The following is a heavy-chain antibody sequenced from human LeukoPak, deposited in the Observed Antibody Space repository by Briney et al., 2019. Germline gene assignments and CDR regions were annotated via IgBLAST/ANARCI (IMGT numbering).Heavy chain of an antibody. CDR2: INPSGGST. CDR3: ARDETAAGTYTSYYFDY. V-gene: IGHV1-46*01. CDR1: GYTFTSYY. D-gene: IGHD6-13*01. Sequence: ASVKVSCKASGYTFTSYYMHWVRQAPGQGLEWMGIINPSGGSTSYAQKFQGRVTMTRDTSTSTVYMELSSLRSEDTAVYYCARDETAAGTYTSYYFDYWGQGTLVTVSS. J-gene: IGHJ4*02.